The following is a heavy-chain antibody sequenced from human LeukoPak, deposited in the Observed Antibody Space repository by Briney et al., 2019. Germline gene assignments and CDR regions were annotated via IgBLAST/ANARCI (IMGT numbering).Heavy chain of an antibody. J-gene: IGHJ6*03. Sequence: ASVKVSCKASGYTFTSYYMHWVRQAPGQGLEWMGWMNPNSGNTGYAQKFQGRVTMTRNTSISTAYMELSSLRSEDTAVYYCARAYGILTGYPYMDVWGKGTTVTVSS. CDR2: MNPNSGNT. CDR1: GYTFTSYY. CDR3: ARAYGILTGYPYMDV. V-gene: IGHV1-8*02. D-gene: IGHD3-9*01.